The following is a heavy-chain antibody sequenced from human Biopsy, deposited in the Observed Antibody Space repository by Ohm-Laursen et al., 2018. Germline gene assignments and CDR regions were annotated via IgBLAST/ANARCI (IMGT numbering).Heavy chain of an antibody. CDR3: ARVFCTSTTCYGLLDN. CDR2: ISTYNDKT. V-gene: IGHV1-18*01. D-gene: IGHD2/OR15-2a*01. J-gene: IGHJ4*02. Sequence: SSVKVSCKASGYTFTSYDISWVRQAPGQGLEWMGWISTYNDKTSYPSKLQDRVTMTADTSTNTAHMELRSLRSDDTAVYYCARVFCTSTTCYGLLDNWGQGTVVTVSS. CDR1: GYTFTSYD.